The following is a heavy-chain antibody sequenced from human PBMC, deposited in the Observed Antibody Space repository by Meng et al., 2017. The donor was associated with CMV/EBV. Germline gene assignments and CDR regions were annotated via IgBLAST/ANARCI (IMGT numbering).Heavy chain of an antibody. CDR2: IYHSGST. J-gene: IGHJ4*02. V-gene: IGHV4-4*02. CDR1: GGSISSSDW. CDR3: ARAKRRYYFDY. D-gene: IGHD4-17*01. Sequence: GSLRLSCAVSGGSISSSDWWSWGRQPPGKGLEWIGEIYHSGSTNYNPSLKSRVTISVDKSKNQYSLKLSSVTAADTAVYYCARAKRRYYFDYWGQGTLVTVSS.